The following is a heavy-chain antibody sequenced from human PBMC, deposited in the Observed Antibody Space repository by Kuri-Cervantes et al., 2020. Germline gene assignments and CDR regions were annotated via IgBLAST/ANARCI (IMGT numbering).Heavy chain of an antibody. V-gene: IGHV4-34*01. D-gene: IGHD6-13*01. Sequence: SQTLSLTCAVYGGSFSGYYWSWIRQPPGKGLEWIGEINHSGSTNYNPSLKSRVTISVDTSKNQFSLKLSSVTAADTAVYYCSRGRIAAAGTRWFDPWGQGTLVTV. CDR1: GGSFSGYY. J-gene: IGHJ5*02. CDR3: SRGRIAAAGTRWFDP. CDR2: INHSGST.